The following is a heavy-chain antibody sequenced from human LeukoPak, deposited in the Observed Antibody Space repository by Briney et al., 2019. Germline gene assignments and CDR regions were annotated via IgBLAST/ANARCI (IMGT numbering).Heavy chain of an antibody. D-gene: IGHD2/OR15-2a*01. V-gene: IGHV3-23*01. CDR1: GFTFNNYA. CDR2: ISGSGGST. Sequence: PGGSLRPSCAASGFTFNNYAMSWIRQVPGKGLEWISAISGSGGSTYYADSVRGRFSIFRDNSKNTLYLQMNSLRAEDTAVYYCAKVAFYGRIVYWGQGTLVTVSS. J-gene: IGHJ4*02. CDR3: AKVAFYGRIVY.